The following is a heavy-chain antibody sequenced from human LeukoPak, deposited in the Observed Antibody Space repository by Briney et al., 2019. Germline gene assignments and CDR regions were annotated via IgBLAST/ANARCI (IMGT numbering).Heavy chain of an antibody. CDR3: ARNRSEPLGNGGSFDY. CDR2: IFNSGST. J-gene: IGHJ4*02. CDR1: GYSISSGDY. D-gene: IGHD3-16*01. Sequence: SETLSLTCALSGYSISSGDYWGWIRQPPGKGLEWIGSIFNSGSTYYNPSLKSRVTISADTSKRHFPLKLSSVTAADTAVYYCARNRSEPLGNGGSFDYWGQGTLVTVSS. V-gene: IGHV4-38-2*01.